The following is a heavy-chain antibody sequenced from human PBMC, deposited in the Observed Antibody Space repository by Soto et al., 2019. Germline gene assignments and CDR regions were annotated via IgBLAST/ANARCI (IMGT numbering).Heavy chain of an antibody. CDR1: GFTFDDYT. V-gene: IGHV3-43*01. J-gene: IGHJ6*02. D-gene: IGHD6-13*01. Sequence: GGSLRLSCAASGFTFDDYTMHWVRQAPGKGLEWVSLISWDGGSTYYADSVKGRFTISRDNSKNSLYLQMNSLRTEDTALYYYARGIAAAGHYYYYYGMDVWGQGTTVPVSS. CDR2: ISWDGGST. CDR3: ARGIAAAGHYYYYYGMDV.